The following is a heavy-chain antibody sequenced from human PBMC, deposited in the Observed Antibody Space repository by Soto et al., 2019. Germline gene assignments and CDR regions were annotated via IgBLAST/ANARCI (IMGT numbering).Heavy chain of an antibody. CDR2: ISAYNGNT. D-gene: IGHD3-22*01. Sequence: ASVKVACKASGDTFTSYGISWVRQAPGQGLEWMGWISAYNGNTNYAQKLQGRVTMTTDTSTSTAYMELRSLRSDDTAVYYCARDPLRYYYDSSGFGRAFYIWGQGTMVTVSS. V-gene: IGHV1-18*01. CDR3: ARDPLRYYYDSSGFGRAFYI. CDR1: GDTFTSYG. J-gene: IGHJ3*02.